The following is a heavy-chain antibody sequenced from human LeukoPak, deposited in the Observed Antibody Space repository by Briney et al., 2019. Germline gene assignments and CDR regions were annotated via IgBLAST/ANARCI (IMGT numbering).Heavy chain of an antibody. CDR1: GGSISSSRYY. CDR3: ASPIAAAGYYMDV. D-gene: IGHD6-13*01. Sequence: SAPLSPPCTVSGGSISSSRYYWGWIRQPPGKGLEWIGEINHSASTNYNPSLTSRVTISVDTSKNQFSLKLSSVTAADTAVYYCASPIAAAGYYMDVWGKGTTVTVSS. J-gene: IGHJ6*03. CDR2: INHSAST. V-gene: IGHV4-39*07.